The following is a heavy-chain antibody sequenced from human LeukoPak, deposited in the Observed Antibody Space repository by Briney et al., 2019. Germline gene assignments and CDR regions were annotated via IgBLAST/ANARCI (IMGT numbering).Heavy chain of an antibody. CDR3: AGYRGTYYSGGYTY. CDR2: IYYSGST. V-gene: IGHV4-59*01. Sequence: SETLSLTCTVSGDSISNYYWSWIRQPPGKGLEWIGYIYYSGSTNYNPSLKSRVTISVDTSKNQFSLKLSSVTAADTAVYYCAGYRGTYYSGGYTYWGQGTLVAVSS. D-gene: IGHD1-26*01. J-gene: IGHJ4*02. CDR1: GDSISNYY.